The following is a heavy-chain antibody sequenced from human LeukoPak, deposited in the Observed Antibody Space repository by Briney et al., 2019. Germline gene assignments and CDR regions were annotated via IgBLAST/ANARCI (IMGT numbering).Heavy chain of an antibody. Sequence: ASVKVSCKASGYTFTSYYMHWVRQAPGQGLEWMGIINPSGGSTSYAQKFQGRVTMTRDTSTSTVYMELRSLRSDDTAVYYCARALITMVRGVIKSRNWFDPWGQGTLVTVSS. CDR3: ARALITMVRGVIKSRNWFDP. V-gene: IGHV1-46*01. CDR1: GYTFTSYY. CDR2: INPSGGST. D-gene: IGHD3-10*01. J-gene: IGHJ5*02.